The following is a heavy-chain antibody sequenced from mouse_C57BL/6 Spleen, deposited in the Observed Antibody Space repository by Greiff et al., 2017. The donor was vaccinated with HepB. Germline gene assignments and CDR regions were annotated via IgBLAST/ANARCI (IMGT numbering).Heavy chain of an antibody. V-gene: IGHV1-18*01. J-gene: IGHJ4*01. CDR3: ARGIPRRYYYAMDY. Sequence: VQLQQSGPELVKPGASVKIPCKASGYTFTDYNMDWVKQSHGKSLEWIGDINPNNGGTIYNQKFKGKATLTVDKSSSTAYMELRSLTSEDTAVYYCARGIPRRYYYAMDYWGQGTSVTVSS. CDR1: GYTFTDYN. CDR2: INPNNGGT.